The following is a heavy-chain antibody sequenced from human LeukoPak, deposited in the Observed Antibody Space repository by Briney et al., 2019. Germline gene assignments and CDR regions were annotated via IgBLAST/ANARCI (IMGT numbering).Heavy chain of an antibody. CDR3: ARDTYYDFWSGYYPYYGMDV. Sequence: AASVTVSCNTSGYTFANYGLAWVRQAPGQGLEWMGWINPSNGNTNYVQNFQGRVTMTTATSTSTAYMDLRSLTSGDTAVYYCARDTYYDFWSGYYPYYGMDVWGQGTTVTVSS. CDR1: GYTFANYG. CDR2: INPSNGNT. D-gene: IGHD3-3*01. V-gene: IGHV1-18*01. J-gene: IGHJ6*02.